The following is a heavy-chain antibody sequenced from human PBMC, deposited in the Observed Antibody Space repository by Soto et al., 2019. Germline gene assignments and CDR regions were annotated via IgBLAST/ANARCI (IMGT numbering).Heavy chain of an antibody. CDR2: ISGSGGST. CDR1: GFTFSSYA. Sequence: GGSLRLSCAASGFTFSSYAMSWVRQAPGKGLEWVSAISGSGGSTYYADSVKGRFTISRDNSKNTLYLQMNSLRAEDTAVYYCASPPSIAARPWSGYYYYGMDVWGQGTTVTVSS. J-gene: IGHJ6*02. CDR3: ASPPSIAARPWSGYYYYGMDV. D-gene: IGHD6-6*01. V-gene: IGHV3-23*01.